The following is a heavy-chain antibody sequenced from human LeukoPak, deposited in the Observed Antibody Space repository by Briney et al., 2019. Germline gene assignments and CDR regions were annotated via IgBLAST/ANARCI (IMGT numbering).Heavy chain of an antibody. J-gene: IGHJ4*02. CDR1: GYTFTGYY. D-gene: IGHD2-21*02. CDR3: ARVRLPVLLVVTAIYFDY. V-gene: IGHV1-2*02. Sequence: ASVTVSCKASGYTFTGYYMHWVGQAPGKGLEGMGLINPYRGGTNYAQKFQGRVTMTRDTSISTAYMELSRLRSDDTAVYYCARVRLPVLLVVTAIYFDYWGQETLVTVPS. CDR2: INPYRGGT.